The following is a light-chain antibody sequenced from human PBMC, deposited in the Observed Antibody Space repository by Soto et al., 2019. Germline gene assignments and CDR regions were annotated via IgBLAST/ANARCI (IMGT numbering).Light chain of an antibody. J-gene: IGKJ1*01. CDR3: QQYYSYSRT. CDR1: QTVSSW. V-gene: IGKV1-5*01. Sequence: EIQLTQSPSTLSASVGDRVTISCRASQTVSSWLAWYQQKPGKAPKLLIYDVSSLESGVPSRFSGSGSGTEFTLTISSLEPDDFANYYCQQYYSYSRTFGRGTKVEVK. CDR2: DVS.